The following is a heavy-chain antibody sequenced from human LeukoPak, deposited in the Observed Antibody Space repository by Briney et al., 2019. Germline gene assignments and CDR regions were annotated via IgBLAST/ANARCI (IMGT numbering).Heavy chain of an antibody. CDR1: GYSISSGYY. V-gene: IGHV4-38-2*02. CDR3: ARGHYDILTEEFDP. D-gene: IGHD3-9*01. CDR2: TYHSGST. J-gene: IGHJ5*02. Sequence: SETLSLTCTVSGYSISSGYYWGWIRQPPGKGLEWIGSTYHSGSTYYNPSLKSRVTISVDTSKNQFSLKLSSVTAADTAVYYCARGHYDILTEEFDPWGQGTLVTVSS.